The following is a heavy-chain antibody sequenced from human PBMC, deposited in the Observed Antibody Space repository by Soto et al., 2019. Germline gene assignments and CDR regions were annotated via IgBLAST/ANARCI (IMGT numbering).Heavy chain of an antibody. J-gene: IGHJ6*02. CDR1: GGSVSSGSYY. CDR3: ARDGYCSGGSCQDGMDV. V-gene: IGHV4-61*01. Sequence: PSETLSLTCTVSGGSVSSGSYYWSWIRQPTGKGLEWIGYIYCSGSTNYNPSLKSTVTISVDTSKNQFSLKLSAVTAADTAVYYCARDGYCSGGSCQDGMDVWGQGTTVTGSS. D-gene: IGHD2-15*01. CDR2: IYCSGST.